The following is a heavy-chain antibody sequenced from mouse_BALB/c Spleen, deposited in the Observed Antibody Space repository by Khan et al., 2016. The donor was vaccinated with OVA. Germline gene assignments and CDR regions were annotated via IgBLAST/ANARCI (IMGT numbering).Heavy chain of an antibody. J-gene: IGHJ3*01. V-gene: IGHV4-1*02. CDR2: INPDSSTI. CDR1: GFDFSRYW. CDR3: SRPYRYDGKAGFAY. Sequence: EVKLLESGGGLVQPGGSLKLSCAASGFDFSRYWMSWVRPAPGTGLEWLGEINPDSSTIYYTPSLTDKFIISKNNAKNTLYLQMIKVRSEDTDLYDCSRPYRYDGKAGFAYWGQGTLVTVSA. D-gene: IGHD2-14*01.